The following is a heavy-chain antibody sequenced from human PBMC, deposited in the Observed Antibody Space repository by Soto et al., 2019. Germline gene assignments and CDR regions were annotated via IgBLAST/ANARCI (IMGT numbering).Heavy chain of an antibody. D-gene: IGHD2-2*01. Sequence: GGSLRLSCAASGFTFSSYAMSWVRQAPGKGLEWVSAISGSGGSTYYADSVKGRFTISRDNSKNTLYLQMNSLRAEDTAVYYCAAQNIVVVPAAPPGYNWFDPWGQGTLVTVSS. J-gene: IGHJ5*02. CDR2: ISGSGGST. CDR1: GFTFSSYA. CDR3: AAQNIVVVPAAPPGYNWFDP. V-gene: IGHV3-23*01.